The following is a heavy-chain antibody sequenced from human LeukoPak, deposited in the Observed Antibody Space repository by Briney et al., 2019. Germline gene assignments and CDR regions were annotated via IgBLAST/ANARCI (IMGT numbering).Heavy chain of an antibody. CDR3: ARFKSSSWYFDY. J-gene: IGHJ4*02. D-gene: IGHD6-13*01. CDR1: GGSISSYY. Sequence: PSETLSLTCTVSGGSISSYYWSWIRQPPGKGLEWIGYIYYSGSTNYNPSLKSRVTISVDTSKNQFSLKLSSVTAADTAVYYCARFKSSSWYFDYWGQGTLVTVSS. V-gene: IGHV4-59*01. CDR2: IYYSGST.